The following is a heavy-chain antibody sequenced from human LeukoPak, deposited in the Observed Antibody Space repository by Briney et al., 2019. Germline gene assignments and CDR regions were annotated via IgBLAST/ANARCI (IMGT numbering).Heavy chain of an antibody. CDR2: IYYSGST. D-gene: IGHD3-22*01. V-gene: IGHV4-59*01. Sequence: SETLSLTCTVSGGSISSYYRSWIRQPPGKGLEWIGYIYYSGSTNYNPSLESRVTMSVDTSRSQFSLTLNSVTAADTAVYYCARDMIVIPGDYYYGMDVWGRGTTVTVSS. J-gene: IGHJ6*02. CDR3: ARDMIVIPGDYYYGMDV. CDR1: GGSISSYY.